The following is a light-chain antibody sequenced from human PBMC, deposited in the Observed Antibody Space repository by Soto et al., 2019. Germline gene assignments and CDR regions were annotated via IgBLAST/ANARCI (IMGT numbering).Light chain of an antibody. CDR3: QLSYRAQWT. CDR2: AAS. Sequence: DIQMTQFPSSLSASVGDSVTITCGASQSVSTYLNWYQQKPGEAPKLLIYAASSLQSGVPSRFNGSGFGTDFTFAISSLQPEDLATYYCQLSYRAQWTFGRGSKVDIK. J-gene: IGKJ1*01. CDR1: QSVSTY. V-gene: IGKV1-39*01.